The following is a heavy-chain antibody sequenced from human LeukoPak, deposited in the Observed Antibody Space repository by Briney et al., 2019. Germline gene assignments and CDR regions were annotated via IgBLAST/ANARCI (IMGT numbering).Heavy chain of an antibody. CDR3: ARDQLLWFGELWDYYYGMDV. CDR1: GFTFSDYY. J-gene: IGHJ6*04. Sequence: GGSLRLSCAASGFTFSDYYMSWIRQAPGKGLEWVSYISSSSSYTNYADSVKGRFTISRDNAKNSLYLQMNSLRAEDTAVYYCARDQLLWFGELWDYYYGMDVWGKGTTVTVSS. V-gene: IGHV3-11*06. D-gene: IGHD3-10*01. CDR2: ISSSSSYT.